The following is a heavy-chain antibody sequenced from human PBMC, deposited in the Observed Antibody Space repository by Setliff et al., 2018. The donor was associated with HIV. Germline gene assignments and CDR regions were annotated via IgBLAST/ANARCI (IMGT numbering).Heavy chain of an antibody. CDR2: ISSSGST. CDR3: ARVLEQVVSDY. V-gene: IGHV4-39*07. D-gene: IGHD6-6*01. Sequence: PSETLSLTCTVSGGSMTSSNYYWGWIRQSPGRGLEWIGSISSSGSTTYHPSLRSRVTVSAATSKNQFSLKLSSVNAADTAVYYCARVLEQVVSDYWGQGTLVTVPQ. J-gene: IGHJ4*02. CDR1: GGSMTSSNYY.